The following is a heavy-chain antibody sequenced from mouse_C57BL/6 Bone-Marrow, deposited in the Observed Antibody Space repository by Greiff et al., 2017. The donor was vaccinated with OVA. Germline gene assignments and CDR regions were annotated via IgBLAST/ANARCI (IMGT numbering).Heavy chain of an antibody. Sequence: QVQLQQTGAELVMPGASVKLSCKASGYTFTSYWMHWVKQRPGQGLEWIGEIDPSDSYTNYNQKFKGKSTLTVDKSSSTAYMQLSSLTSEDSAVYYCAREFITTEAMDYWGQGTSVTVSS. V-gene: IGHV1-69*01. D-gene: IGHD1-1*01. J-gene: IGHJ4*01. CDR3: AREFITTEAMDY. CDR2: IDPSDSYT. CDR1: GYTFTSYW.